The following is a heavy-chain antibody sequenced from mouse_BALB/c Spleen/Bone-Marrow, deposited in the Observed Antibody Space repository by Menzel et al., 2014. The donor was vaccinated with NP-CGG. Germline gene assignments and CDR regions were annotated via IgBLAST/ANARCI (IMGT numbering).Heavy chain of an antibody. CDR3: ARHAYYDQTEVSFVY. CDR2: ICGGGSYT. V-gene: IGHV5-9-2*01. Sequence: EVHLVESGGGLVKSGGSLKLSCAASGFTFNSYGMSWVRQTPEKRLEWVATICGGGSYTFYPDSVEGRFTISRDNAQNILYKHLSRLRTEDTTLYYCARHAYYDQTEVSFVYWGQGTLVTVSA. CDR1: GFTFNSYG. J-gene: IGHJ3*01. D-gene: IGHD2-4*01.